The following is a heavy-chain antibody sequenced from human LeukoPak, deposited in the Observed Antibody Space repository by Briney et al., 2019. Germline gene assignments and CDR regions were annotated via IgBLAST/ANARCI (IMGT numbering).Heavy chain of an antibody. D-gene: IGHD1-1*01. V-gene: IGHV3-23*01. CDR1: GFTFSSYG. J-gene: IGHJ4*02. CDR2: ISGSGGST. Sequence: GGSLRLSCAASGFTFSSYGTSWVRQAPGKGLEWVSAISGSGGSTYYADSVKGRFTISRDNSKNTLYLQMNSLRAEDTAVYYCVGNDDFFDYWGQGTLVTVSS. CDR3: VGNDDFFDY.